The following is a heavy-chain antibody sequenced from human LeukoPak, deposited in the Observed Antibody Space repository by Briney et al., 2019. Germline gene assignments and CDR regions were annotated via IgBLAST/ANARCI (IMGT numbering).Heavy chain of an antibody. V-gene: IGHV4-61*02. CDR2: MSSSGIS. CDR3: AMGGGLGIVDY. Sequence: SQTLSLTCTVSNGSLSSDTYFWSWIRQPAGKGLEWIGRMSSSGISTYSPSLKSRVTISVDMSKNQFSLKLSSVTAADTAVYYCAMGGGLGIVDYWGQGTLVTVSS. D-gene: IGHD7-27*01. J-gene: IGHJ4*02. CDR1: NGSLSSDTYF.